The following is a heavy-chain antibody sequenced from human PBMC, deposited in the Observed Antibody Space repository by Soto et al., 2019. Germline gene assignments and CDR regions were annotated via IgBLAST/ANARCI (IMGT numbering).Heavy chain of an antibody. J-gene: IGHJ6*02. CDR1: GFTFDSYG. V-gene: IGHV3-30*18. CDR2: ISYDGSKK. D-gene: IGHD3-10*01. Sequence: GGSLRLSCAASGFTFDSYGMHWVRRAPGKGLEWVAVISYDGSKKYYADSVKGRFTISRDNSKNTLYLQMNSLRAEDTAVYFCAKDPQRYYYGSGSYYGMDVWGQGTTVTVSS. CDR3: AKDPQRYYYGSGSYYGMDV.